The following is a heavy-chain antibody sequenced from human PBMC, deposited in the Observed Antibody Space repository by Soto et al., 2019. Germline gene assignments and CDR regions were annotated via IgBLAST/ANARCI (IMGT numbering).Heavy chain of an antibody. CDR2: IWYGGTT. V-gene: IGHV3-33*01. CDR1: GIIFEAHA. CDR3: ARVCNNNDKRLDV. Sequence: QELLVESGGGVVRPGSSLRLSCVTSGIIFEAHAFHWVRQAPGKGLKWVALIWYGGTTYYEDSVQGRFTISRDNSKKTVFLQMNHLRPEDSGVYYCARVCNNNDKRLDVWGQGTTVNVSS. D-gene: IGHD2-8*01. J-gene: IGHJ6*02.